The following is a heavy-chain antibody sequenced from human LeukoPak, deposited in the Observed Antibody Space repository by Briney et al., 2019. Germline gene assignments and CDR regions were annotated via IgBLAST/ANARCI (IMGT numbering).Heavy chain of an antibody. Sequence: PSGTLSLTCAVSGGSISSSNWWSWVRQPPGKGLEWIGEIYYSGSTYYNPSLKSRVTISVDTSKNQFSLKLSSVTAADTAVYYCARSLIADYTLDYWGQGTLVTVSS. J-gene: IGHJ4*02. CDR2: IYYSGST. D-gene: IGHD4-11*01. V-gene: IGHV4-4*02. CDR3: ARSLIADYTLDY. CDR1: GGSISSSNW.